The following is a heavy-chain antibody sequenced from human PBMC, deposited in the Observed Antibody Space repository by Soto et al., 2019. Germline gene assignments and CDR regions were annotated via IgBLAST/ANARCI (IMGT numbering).Heavy chain of an antibody. D-gene: IGHD2-2*01. J-gene: IGHJ6*02. CDR3: ARVHLGYCSSTSCYSSGANYYYYGMDV. CDR1: GGTFSSYA. CDR2: IIPIFGTA. Sequence: SVNVSCKASGGTFSSYAISWVRQAPGQGLEWMGGIIPIFGTANYAQKFQGRVTITADESTSTAYMELSSLRSEDTAVYYCARVHLGYCSSTSCYSSGANYYYYGMDVWGQGTTVTVSS. V-gene: IGHV1-69*13.